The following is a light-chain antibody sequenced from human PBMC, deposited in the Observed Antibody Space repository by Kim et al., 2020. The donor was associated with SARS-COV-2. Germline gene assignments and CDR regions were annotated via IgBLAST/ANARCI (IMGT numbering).Light chain of an antibody. CDR2: WAG. Sequence: RTDSNCKSGQGVVYRYDNKIYVAWYQQKPGQPPRLLMYWAGTREAGVHDRVSGSGSGPDFTLTISSLQAEDVAVYYCQQYYSTPHTFGQGTKLEI. CDR3: QQYYSTPHT. CDR1: QGVVYRYDNKIY. V-gene: IGKV4-1*01. J-gene: IGKJ2*01.